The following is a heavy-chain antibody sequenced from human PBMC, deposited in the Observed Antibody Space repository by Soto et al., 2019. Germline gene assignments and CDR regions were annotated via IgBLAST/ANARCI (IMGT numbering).Heavy chain of an antibody. CDR3: ARGGIVATIRHFDY. Sequence: QVQLVESGGGVVQPGRSLRLSCAASGFTFSSYAMHWVRQALGKGLEWVAVISYDGSNKYYADSVKGRFTISRDNSKNTLYLQMNSLRAEDTAVYYCARGGIVATIRHFDYWGQGTLVTVSS. CDR1: GFTFSSYA. V-gene: IGHV3-30-3*01. D-gene: IGHD5-12*01. J-gene: IGHJ4*02. CDR2: ISYDGSNK.